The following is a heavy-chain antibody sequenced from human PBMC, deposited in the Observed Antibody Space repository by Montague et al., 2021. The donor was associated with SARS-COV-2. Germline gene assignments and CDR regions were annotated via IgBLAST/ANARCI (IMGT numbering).Heavy chain of an antibody. CDR2: IYHAGYI. V-gene: IGHV4-38-2*02. Sequence: SETLSLTCTVFGYSISSGYFWAWLRQPPGKGLEWIGSIYHAGYIHYNPSLKSRVSISIDTPRNQISLRVTDVAAADTAVYYCARAPCVGDCNSLAIWVDPWGQGTLVSVSS. D-gene: IGHD2-21*02. CDR1: GYSISSGYF. CDR3: ARAPCVGDCNSLAIWVDP. J-gene: IGHJ5*02.